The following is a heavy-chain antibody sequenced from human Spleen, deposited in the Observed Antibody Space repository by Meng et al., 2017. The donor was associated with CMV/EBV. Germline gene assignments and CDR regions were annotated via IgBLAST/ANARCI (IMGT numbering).Heavy chain of an antibody. D-gene: IGHD2/OR15-2a*01. J-gene: IGHJ5*02. CDR2: IYTSGST. CDR1: GGSISSYY. V-gene: IGHV4-4*07. CDR3: ARDGVRWRYFNWFDP. Sequence: VPLPESGPGPVKPSETLSLTCTVSGGSISSYYWSWIRQPAGKGLEWIGRIYTSGSTNYNPSLKSRVTMSVDTSKNQFSLKLSSVTAADTAVYYCARDGVRWRYFNWFDPWGQGTLVTVSS.